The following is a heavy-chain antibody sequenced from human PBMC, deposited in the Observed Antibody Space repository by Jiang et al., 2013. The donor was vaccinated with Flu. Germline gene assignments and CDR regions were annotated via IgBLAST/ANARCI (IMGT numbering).Heavy chain of an antibody. Sequence: LLKPSETLSLTCTVSGGSISSSSYYWGWIRQPPGKGLEWIGSIYYSGSTYYNPSLKSRVTISVDTSKNQFSLKLSSVTAADTAVYYCARWGIAVAGTGGGYFQHWGQGTLVTVSS. J-gene: IGHJ1*01. V-gene: IGHV4-39*07. CDR2: IYYSGST. CDR1: GGSISSSSYY. CDR3: ARWGIAVAGTGGGYFQH. D-gene: IGHD6-19*01.